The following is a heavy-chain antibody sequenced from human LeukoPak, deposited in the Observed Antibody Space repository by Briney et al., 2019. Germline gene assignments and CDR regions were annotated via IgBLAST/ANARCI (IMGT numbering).Heavy chain of an antibody. D-gene: IGHD2-15*01. V-gene: IGHV3-21*01. CDR2: ISSSSSYI. CDR1: GFTFSSYS. Sequence: PGGSLRLSCAASGFTFSSYSMNWVRQAPGKGLEWVSSISSSSSYIYYADSVKGRFTISRDNAKNSLYLQMNSLRAEDTAVYYCARDPIGGYCSGGSCYSDDHWGQGTLVTVSS. J-gene: IGHJ4*02. CDR3: ARDPIGGYCSGGSCYSDDH.